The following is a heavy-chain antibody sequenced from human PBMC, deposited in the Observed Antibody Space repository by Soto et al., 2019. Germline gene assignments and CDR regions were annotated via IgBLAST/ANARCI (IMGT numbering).Heavy chain of an antibody. CDR1: GFTFSSFA. CDR2: ISGSGGST. J-gene: IGHJ4*02. V-gene: IGHV3-23*01. Sequence: LSLSCAASGFTFSSFAMSWVRQSPGKGLEWVSTISGSGGSTYYADAVKGRFSISRDNSMGTLYLQMKSLRVEDTAIYYCAKEVSLGSTVDLGYWGQGTLVTVSS. CDR3: AKEVSLGSTVDLGY. D-gene: IGHD6-19*01.